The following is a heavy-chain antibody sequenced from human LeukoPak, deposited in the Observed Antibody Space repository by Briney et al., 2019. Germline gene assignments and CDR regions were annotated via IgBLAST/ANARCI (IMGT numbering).Heavy chain of an antibody. CDR1: GYSISNGFY. V-gene: IGHV4-38-2*02. D-gene: IGHD2-8*02. CDR3: ARGGVGANGAGFDR. CDR2: MYYSGSN. Sequence: PSETLSLTCTVSGYSISNGFYWGWIRQPPGKGLEWIGSMYYSGSNYYNPSLKGRASISVDMSKNQVSLNLNSVTAADTAKYYCARGGVGANGAGFDRWGQGTLVTVAS. J-gene: IGHJ5*02.